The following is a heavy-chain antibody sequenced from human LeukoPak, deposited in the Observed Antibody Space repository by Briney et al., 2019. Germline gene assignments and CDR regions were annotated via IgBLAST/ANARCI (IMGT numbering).Heavy chain of an antibody. D-gene: IGHD2-21*02. Sequence: PGRSLRLSCAASGFTFSSYGMHWVRQAPGKGLEGVAVISYDGSNKYYADSVKGRFTISRDNSKNTLYLQMNSLRAEDTAVYYCAKERIVVVTATGFDYWGQGTLVTVSS. CDR2: ISYDGSNK. CDR1: GFTFSSYG. CDR3: AKERIVVVTATGFDY. J-gene: IGHJ4*02. V-gene: IGHV3-30*18.